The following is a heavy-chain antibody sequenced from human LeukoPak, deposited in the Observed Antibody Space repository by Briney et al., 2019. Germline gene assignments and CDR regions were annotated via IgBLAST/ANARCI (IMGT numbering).Heavy chain of an antibody. D-gene: IGHD6-19*01. CDR2: INHSGSP. CDR1: GSSFSGYY. CDR3: ARRLPVAGRAPDY. J-gene: IGHJ4*02. Sequence: SETLSLTCAVYGSSFSGYYWSWIRQPPGKGLEWIGEINHSGSPNYNPSLKSRVTISVDTSKNQFSLKLSSVTAADTAVYYCARRLPVAGRAPDYWGQGTLVTVSS. V-gene: IGHV4-34*01.